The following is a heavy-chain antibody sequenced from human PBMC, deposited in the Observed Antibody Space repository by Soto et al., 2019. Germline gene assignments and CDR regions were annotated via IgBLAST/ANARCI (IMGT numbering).Heavy chain of an antibody. CDR1: GGAISSGGYY. Sequence: PSETLSLTCTVSGGAISSGGYYWSWIRQRPGKGLEWIGYIYYTGDIYYSPSLKSRLSISLDTSKNQFSLKLTSVTAADTAVYYCARDVVVVTAVHGFDIWGQGTMVS. CDR2: IYYTGDI. CDR3: ARDVVVVTAVHGFDI. D-gene: IGHD2-21*02. J-gene: IGHJ3*02. V-gene: IGHV4-31*03.